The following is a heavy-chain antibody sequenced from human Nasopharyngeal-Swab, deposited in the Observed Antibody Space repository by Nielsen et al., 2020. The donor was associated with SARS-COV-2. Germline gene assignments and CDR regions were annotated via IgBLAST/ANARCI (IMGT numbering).Heavy chain of an antibody. CDR1: GFTFSSYS. D-gene: IGHD6-19*01. CDR2: IKQDGSEK. Sequence: GGSLRLSCAASGFTFSSYSMSWVRQPPGKGLEWVANIKQDGSEKYYVDSVKGRFTIPRDNAKNSLFLQMNSLRAEDTAVYYCASGSSSGWFFDYWGQGTLVTVSS. CDR3: ASGSSSGWFFDY. J-gene: IGHJ4*02. V-gene: IGHV3-7*03.